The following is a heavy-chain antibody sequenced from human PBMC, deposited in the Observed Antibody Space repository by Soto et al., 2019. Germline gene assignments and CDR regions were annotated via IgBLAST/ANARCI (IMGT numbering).Heavy chain of an antibody. Sequence: GGSLRLSCAASGFNFNSYSINWVRQAPGKRLEWLSSISSSGYIFSTDSVRGRFTISRDNAKNSVYLQINSLRAEDTAAYFCARDCSGGSCYPGMDVWGQGTTVTVSS. D-gene: IGHD2-15*01. CDR2: ISSSGYI. CDR1: GFNFNSYS. J-gene: IGHJ6*02. CDR3: ARDCSGGSCYPGMDV. V-gene: IGHV3-21*01.